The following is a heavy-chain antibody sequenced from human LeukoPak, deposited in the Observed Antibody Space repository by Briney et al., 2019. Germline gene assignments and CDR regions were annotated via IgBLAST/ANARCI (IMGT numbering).Heavy chain of an antibody. CDR1: GFPFTNNP. V-gene: IGHV3-48*01. Sequence: GGPLRLSCVVSGFPFTNNPMNWVRQAPGKGLEWVSYISNDITTTYYAESVKGRLTISRDNAKNSLYLQMNSLRVEDTAVYYCARDGGKSYEIDYWGQGTLVTVSS. J-gene: IGHJ4*02. CDR2: ISNDITTT. CDR3: ARDGGKSYEIDY. D-gene: IGHD5-18*01.